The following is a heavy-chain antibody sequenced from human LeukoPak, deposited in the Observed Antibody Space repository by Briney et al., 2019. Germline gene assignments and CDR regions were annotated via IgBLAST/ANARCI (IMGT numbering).Heavy chain of an antibody. CDR1: GGSLSNYY. CDR3: ARLDCTGGSCYSVP. J-gene: IGHJ5*02. Sequence: SEALSLTCAVSGGSLSNYYWSWIRQPPGKGPEWFGEINERGSTNYNPSLKSRVTMSVDSSKNQFSLKVTSVTAADTAVYYCARLDCTGGSCYSVPWGQGTQVTVSS. V-gene: IGHV4-34*01. D-gene: IGHD2-15*01. CDR2: INERGST.